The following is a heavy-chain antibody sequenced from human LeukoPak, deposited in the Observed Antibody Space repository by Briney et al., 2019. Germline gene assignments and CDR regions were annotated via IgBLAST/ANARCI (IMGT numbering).Heavy chain of an antibody. CDR1: GGSISSGSYY. D-gene: IGHD6-19*01. V-gene: IGHV4-61*02. CDR3: ARHPTRRAVDSNYYYYYYMDA. J-gene: IGHJ6*03. CDR2: IYTSGST. Sequence: SQTLSLTCTVSGGSISSGSYYWSWIRQPAGKGLEWIGRIYTSGSTNYNPSLKSRVTISVDTSKNQFSLRLTSVTAADTAVYYCARHPTRRAVDSNYYYYYYMDAWGKGTTVTISS.